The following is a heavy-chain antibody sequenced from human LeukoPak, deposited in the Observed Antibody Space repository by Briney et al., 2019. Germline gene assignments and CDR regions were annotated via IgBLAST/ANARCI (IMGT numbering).Heavy chain of an antibody. D-gene: IGHD3-22*01. V-gene: IGHV1-8*01. Sequence: GASVKVSCKASGYTFTNYDINWVRQATGQGLEWMGWMNPNSGNTGYAQKFQGRVTMTRNTSIGTAYMELSRLRSEDTAVYYCARVYYYDSSGSPNWFDPWGQGTLVTVSS. CDR1: GYTFTNYD. J-gene: IGHJ5*02. CDR2: MNPNSGNT. CDR3: ARVYYYDSSGSPNWFDP.